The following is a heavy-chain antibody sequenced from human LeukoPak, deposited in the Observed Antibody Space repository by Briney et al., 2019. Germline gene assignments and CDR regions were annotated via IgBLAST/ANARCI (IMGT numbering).Heavy chain of an antibody. D-gene: IGHD3-3*01. Sequence: GGSLRLSCAASGFTFSNYEMKWVRQAPGKGLEWVSYISSSGSTIYYADSVKGRFTISRDNAKNSLYLQMNSLRVEDTAVYYCARDFWSGSPDWGQGTLVTVSS. J-gene: IGHJ4*02. CDR2: ISSSGSTI. CDR1: GFTFSNYE. V-gene: IGHV3-48*03. CDR3: ARDFWSGSPD.